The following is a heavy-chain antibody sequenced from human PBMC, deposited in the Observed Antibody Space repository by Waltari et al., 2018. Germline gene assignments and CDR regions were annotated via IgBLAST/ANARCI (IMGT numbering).Heavy chain of an antibody. D-gene: IGHD2-2*01. V-gene: IGHV5-51*01. J-gene: IGHJ3*02. CDR2: IYPGDSDT. CDR3: ARTSVNIVIVPAAIDDAFDI. Sequence: EVQLVQSGAEVKKPGESLKISCKGSGYSFTSYWIGWVRQMPGKGLEWIGIIYPGDSDTRDSPSFQGQVTISADKSISTAYLQWSSLKASDTAMYYCARTSVNIVIVPAAIDDAFDIWGQGTMVTVSS. CDR1: GYSFTSYW.